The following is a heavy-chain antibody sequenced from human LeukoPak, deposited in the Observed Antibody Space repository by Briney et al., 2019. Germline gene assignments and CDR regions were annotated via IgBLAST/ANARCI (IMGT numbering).Heavy chain of an antibody. CDR3: ARVASYSSGWVFDY. J-gene: IGHJ4*02. D-gene: IGHD6-19*01. CDR2: ISSSSSYI. V-gene: IGHV3-21*01. Sequence: GGSLRLSCAASGFTFSSYSMNWVRQTPGKGLEWVSSISSSSSYIYYADSVKGRFTISRDNAKNSLYLQMNSLRAEDTAVYYCARVASYSSGWVFDYWGQGTLVTVSS. CDR1: GFTFSSYS.